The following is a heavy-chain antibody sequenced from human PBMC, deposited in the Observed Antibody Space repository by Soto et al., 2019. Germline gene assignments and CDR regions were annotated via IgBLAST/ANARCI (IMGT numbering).Heavy chain of an antibody. CDR3: ARDLYGDYYYYGMDV. CDR1: GYTFTSYG. Sequence: ASVKVSCKASGYTFTSYGISWVRQAPGQGLEWMGWISAYNGGTNYAQKFQGRVTMTRDTSISTAYMELSRLRSDDTAVYYCARDLYGDYYYYGMDVWGQGTTVTVSS. CDR2: ISAYNGGT. V-gene: IGHV1-18*01. D-gene: IGHD4-17*01. J-gene: IGHJ6*02.